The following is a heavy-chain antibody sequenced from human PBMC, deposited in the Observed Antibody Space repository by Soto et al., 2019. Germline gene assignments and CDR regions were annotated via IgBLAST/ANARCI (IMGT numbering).Heavy chain of an antibody. CDR1: GYTFTSYA. V-gene: IGHV1-69*13. Sequence: GASVKVSCKASGYTFTSYAMHWVRQAPGQRLEWMGGIIPIFGTANYAQKFQGRVTITADESTSTAYMELSSLRSEDTAVYYCARKGQGTYYYDSSGYSGPDNWFDPWGQGTLVTVSS. J-gene: IGHJ5*02. CDR3: ARKGQGTYYYDSSGYSGPDNWFDP. CDR2: IIPIFGTA. D-gene: IGHD3-22*01.